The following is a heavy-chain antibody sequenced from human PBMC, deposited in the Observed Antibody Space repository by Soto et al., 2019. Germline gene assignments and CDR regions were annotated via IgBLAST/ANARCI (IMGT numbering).Heavy chain of an antibody. CDR3: ARSAVRGVRGYYYYYGMDV. Sequence: ASVKVSCKASGYTFTGYYMHWVRQAPGQGLEWMGWINPNSGGTNYAQKFQGRVTMTRDTSISTAYMELSSLRSEDTAVYYCARSAVRGVRGYYYYYGMDVWGQGTTVTVS. CDR1: GYTFTGYY. CDR2: INPNSGGT. D-gene: IGHD3-10*01. V-gene: IGHV1-2*02. J-gene: IGHJ6*02.